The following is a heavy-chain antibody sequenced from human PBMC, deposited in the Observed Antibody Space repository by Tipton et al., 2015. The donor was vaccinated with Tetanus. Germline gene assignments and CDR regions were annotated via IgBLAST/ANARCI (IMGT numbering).Heavy chain of an antibody. D-gene: IGHD1-26*01. CDR2: IIPALSTT. V-gene: IGHV1-69*15. J-gene: IGHJ4*02. Sequence: QSGPEVKKPGSSVKVSCKASGGGIRKFGISWLRQAPGQGFALMGTIIPALSTTTYEQKVRGRISINADGSTSTAYMELSSLTSEDTAVYCCARANSGHCYLDSWGQGTLVTVSS. CDR1: GGGIRKFG. CDR3: ARANSGHCYLDS.